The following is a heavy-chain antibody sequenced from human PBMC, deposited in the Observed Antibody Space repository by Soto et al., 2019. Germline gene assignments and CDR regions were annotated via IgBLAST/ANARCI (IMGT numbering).Heavy chain of an antibody. CDR3: ARVPFYDSSGRSYYFDY. CDR2: IYFSGST. J-gene: IGHJ4*02. Sequence: QVQLQESGPGLVKPSQTLSLTCTVSGGSISSGDYYWSWIRQPPGKGLECIGYIYFSGSTYYSPSLKSRVTISVDTSKNQFSLKLISVTAADTAVYYCARVPFYDSSGRSYYFDYWGQGTLVTVSS. CDR1: GGSISSGDYY. V-gene: IGHV4-30-4*01. D-gene: IGHD3-22*01.